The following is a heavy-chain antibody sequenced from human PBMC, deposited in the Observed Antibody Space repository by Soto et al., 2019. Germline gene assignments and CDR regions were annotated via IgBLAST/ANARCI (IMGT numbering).Heavy chain of an antibody. CDR3: AREGKQLSRYGGDFDY. V-gene: IGHV4-61*01. Sequence: SETLSLTCSVSDGSVNSGNYYWSWLRQPPGKGLEWIGHIYYIGTTDYNPSLKSRVTISVDTSKNQFSLKVTSVTAADTAVYFCAREGKQLSRYGGDFDYWGQGILVTVSS. CDR2: IYYIGTT. CDR1: DGSVNSGNYY. D-gene: IGHD3-16*01. J-gene: IGHJ4*02.